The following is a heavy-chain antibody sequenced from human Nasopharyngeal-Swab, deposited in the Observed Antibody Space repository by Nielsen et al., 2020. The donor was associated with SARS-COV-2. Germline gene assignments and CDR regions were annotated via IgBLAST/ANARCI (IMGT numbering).Heavy chain of an antibody. CDR3: ARVRFVGELIDAFDI. CDR2: IWYDGSNK. V-gene: IGHV3-33*01. CDR1: GFTFSSYG. D-gene: IGHD1-26*01. J-gene: IGHJ3*02. Sequence: GESLKISCAASGFTFSSYGMHWVRQAPGKGLEWVAVIWYDGSNKYYADSVKGRFTISRDNSKNTLYLQMNSLRAEDTAVYYCARVRFVGELIDAFDIWGQGTMVTVSS.